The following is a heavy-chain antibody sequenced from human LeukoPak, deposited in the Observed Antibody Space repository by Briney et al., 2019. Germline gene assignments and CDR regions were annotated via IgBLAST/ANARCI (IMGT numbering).Heavy chain of an antibody. V-gene: IGHV3-23*01. CDR3: AKNGVVPAAIPPLFDY. D-gene: IGHD2-2*02. CDR1: GFTFSSYA. J-gene: IGHJ4*02. CDR2: ISGSGGST. Sequence: PGGSLRLSCAASGFTFSSYAMSWVRQAPGKGLEWVSAISGSGGSTYYADSVKGRFTISRDNSKNTLYLQMNSLRAEDTAVYYCAKNGVVPAAIPPLFDYWGQGTLVTVSS.